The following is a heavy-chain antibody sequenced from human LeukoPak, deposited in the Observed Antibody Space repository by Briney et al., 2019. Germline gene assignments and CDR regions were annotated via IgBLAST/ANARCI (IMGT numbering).Heavy chain of an antibody. CDR2: IYYSGST. Sequence: PSETLSLTCTVSGGSISSSSYYWGWIRQPPGKGLEWIGSIYYSGSTYYNPSLKSRVTISVDTSKNQFSLKLSSVTAADTAVYYCAREDSSSWFDYYYYYYMDVWGKGTTVTVSS. CDR3: AREDSSSWFDYYYYYYMDV. D-gene: IGHD6-13*01. J-gene: IGHJ6*03. CDR1: GGSISSSSYY. V-gene: IGHV4-39*07.